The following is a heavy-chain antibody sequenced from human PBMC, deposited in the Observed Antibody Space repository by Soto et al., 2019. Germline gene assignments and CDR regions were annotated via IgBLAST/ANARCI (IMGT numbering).Heavy chain of an antibody. V-gene: IGHV3-23*01. CDR1: GFTFRSHA. CDR3: ARFSISWSDAFDI. J-gene: IGHJ3*02. D-gene: IGHD6-13*01. CDR2: ISGSGGST. Sequence: EVQLLESGGGLVQPGGSLRLSCAASGFTFRSHAMSWGRQAPGKGLEWVPAISGSGGSTYYAASVKGRFTISRDNSKNTLSLQMNSLRAEDTAVYYCARFSISWSDAFDIWGQGTLVTVSS.